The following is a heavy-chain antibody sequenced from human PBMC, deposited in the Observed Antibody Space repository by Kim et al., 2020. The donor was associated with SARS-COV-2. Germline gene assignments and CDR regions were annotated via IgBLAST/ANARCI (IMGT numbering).Heavy chain of an antibody. CDR1: GGSVSSGSYY. Sequence: SETLSLTYTVSGGSVSSGSYYWSWIRQPPGKGLEWIGYIYYSGSTNYNPSLKSRVTISVDTSKNQFSLKLSSVTAADTAVYYCARDSPYYDFWSGSHMRYGMDVWGQGTTVTVSS. CDR3: ARDSPYYDFWSGSHMRYGMDV. J-gene: IGHJ6*02. D-gene: IGHD3-3*01. CDR2: IYYSGST. V-gene: IGHV4-61*01.